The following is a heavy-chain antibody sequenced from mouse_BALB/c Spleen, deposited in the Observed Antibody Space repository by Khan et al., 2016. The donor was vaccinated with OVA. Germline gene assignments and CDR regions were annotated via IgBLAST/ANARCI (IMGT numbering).Heavy chain of an antibody. D-gene: IGHD2-4*01. J-gene: IGHJ4*01. CDR2: ISTKNGNK. CDR1: GYTFTDYS. V-gene: IGHV1S137*01. Sequence: QVQLQQSGPEVVRPGVSVKISCKGSGYTFTDYSMHWVKQRPEKGLEWIGDISTKNGNKHYNQKFKGKATMTEDKSSSTADMELAKLTIEDSAIYYCARSMITTYYYAMDYWGQGTSVTVSS. CDR3: ARSMITTYYYAMDY.